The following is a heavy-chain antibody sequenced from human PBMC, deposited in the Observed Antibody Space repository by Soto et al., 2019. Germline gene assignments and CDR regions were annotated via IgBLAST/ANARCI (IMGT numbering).Heavy chain of an antibody. CDR3: AKGGIYRPWGAFDI. D-gene: IGHD3-16*02. CDR2: ISYDGSNK. V-gene: IGHV3-30*18. CDR1: GFTFSSYG. Sequence: QVQLVESGGGVVQPGRSLRLSCAASGFTFSSYGMHWVRQAPGKGLEWVAVISYDGSNKYYADSVKGRFTISRDNSKNTLYLQMNSLRAEDTAVYYCAKGGIYRPWGAFDIWGQGTMVTVSS. J-gene: IGHJ3*02.